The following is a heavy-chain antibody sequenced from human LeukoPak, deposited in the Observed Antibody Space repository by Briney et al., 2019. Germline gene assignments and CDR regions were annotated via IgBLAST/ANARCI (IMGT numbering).Heavy chain of an antibody. V-gene: IGHV1-69*01. Sequence: ASVKVSCKASGRTFSSYAISWVRRAPGQGLEWMGGIIPIFGTANYAQKFQGRVTITADESTSTAYMELSSLRSEDTAVYYCAFGEFDKRNFDYWGQGTLVTVSS. CDR1: GRTFSSYA. D-gene: IGHD3-10*01. J-gene: IGHJ4*02. CDR3: AFGEFDKRNFDY. CDR2: IIPIFGTA.